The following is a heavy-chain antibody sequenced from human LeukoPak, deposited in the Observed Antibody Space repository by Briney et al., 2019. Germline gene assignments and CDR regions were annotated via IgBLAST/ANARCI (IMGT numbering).Heavy chain of an antibody. Sequence: SVKVSCKASGYTFTNYYMHWVRQAPGQGVDGMGIIYPSGSSTSYPQRFQGRVTMTRDTSTSTVYMELSSLRSDDTAVYYCARLSQHTFDIWGQGTLVTVSS. CDR1: GYTFTNYY. CDR2: IYPSGSST. V-gene: IGHV1-46*01. CDR3: ARLSQHTFDI. J-gene: IGHJ3*02.